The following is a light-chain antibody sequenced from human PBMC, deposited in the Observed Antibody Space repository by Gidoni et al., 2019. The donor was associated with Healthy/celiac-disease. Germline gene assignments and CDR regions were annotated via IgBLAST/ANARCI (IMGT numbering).Light chain of an antibody. Sequence: QPVLTQSSSASASLGSSVKLTCTLSSGHSSYIIAWHQQQPGKAPRYLMKLEGSGSYNKGSGVPDRFSGSISGADRYLTISILQFEDEADYYCETWDSNTRVFGGGTKLTVL. CDR1: SGHSSYI. V-gene: IGLV4-60*02. CDR3: ETWDSNTRV. CDR2: LEGSGSY. J-gene: IGLJ3*02.